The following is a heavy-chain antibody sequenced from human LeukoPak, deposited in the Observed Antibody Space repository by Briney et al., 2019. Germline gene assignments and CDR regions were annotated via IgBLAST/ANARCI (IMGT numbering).Heavy chain of an antibody. Sequence: GGSLRLSCAAPGFTFSSYWMHWVRQAPGKGLVWVSRINSDGSSTSYADSVRSRFTISRDNAKNTLYLQMNSLRAEDTAVYYCARARPPCSSTSCYALVVGFDYWGQGTLVTVSS. CDR1: GFTFSSYW. J-gene: IGHJ4*02. D-gene: IGHD2-2*01. V-gene: IGHV3-74*01. CDR2: INSDGSST. CDR3: ARARPPCSSTSCYALVVGFDY.